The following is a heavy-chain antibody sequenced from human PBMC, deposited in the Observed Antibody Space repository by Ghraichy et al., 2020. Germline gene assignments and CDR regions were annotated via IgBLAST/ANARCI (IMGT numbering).Heavy chain of an antibody. CDR1: GGTFSSYA. J-gene: IGHJ4*02. D-gene: IGHD6-19*01. CDR3: ARGSGILGVQAVAGNFDY. CDR2: IIPIFGTA. Sequence: SVKVSCKASGGTFSSYAISWVRQAPGQGLEWMGGIIPIFGTANYAQKFQGRVTITADESTSTAYMELSSLRSEDTAVYYCARGSGILGVQAVAGNFDYWGQGTLVTVSS. V-gene: IGHV1-69*13.